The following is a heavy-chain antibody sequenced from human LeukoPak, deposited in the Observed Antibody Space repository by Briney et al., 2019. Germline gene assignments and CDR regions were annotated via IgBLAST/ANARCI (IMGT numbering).Heavy chain of an antibody. V-gene: IGHV3-21*01. D-gene: IGHD3-3*01. CDR1: GFTFGSHS. CDR3: ARHDFWSGYYVDY. CDR2: ISSSSSYI. Sequence: PGGSLRLSCAASGFTFGSHSMNWVRQAPGKGLEWVSSISSSSSYIYYADSVKGRFTISRDNAKKSLNLQMNSLRAEDTAVYSCARHDFWSGYYVDYWGQGTLVTVSS. J-gene: IGHJ4*02.